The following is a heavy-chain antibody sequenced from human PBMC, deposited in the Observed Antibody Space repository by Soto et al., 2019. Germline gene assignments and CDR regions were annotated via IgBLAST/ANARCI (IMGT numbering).Heavy chain of an antibody. Sequence: PSETLSLTCTVSGGSISSYYWSWIRQPPGKGLEWIGYIYHSGSTLYNPSLKGRVTISVDKSKNQFSLKLSSVTAADTAVYYCARDQLEGNWFDPWGQGTLVTVSS. J-gene: IGHJ5*02. D-gene: IGHD1-1*01. V-gene: IGHV4-59*12. CDR2: IYHSGST. CDR1: GGSISSYY. CDR3: ARDQLEGNWFDP.